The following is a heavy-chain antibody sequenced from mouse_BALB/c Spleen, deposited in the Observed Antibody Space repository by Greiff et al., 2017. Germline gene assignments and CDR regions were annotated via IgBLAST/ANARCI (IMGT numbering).Heavy chain of an antibody. Sequence: EVKVVESGPELVKPGASVKVSCKASGYAFTSYNMYWVKQSHGKSLEWIGYIDPYNGGTSYNQKFKGKATLTVDKSSSTAYMHLNSLTSEDSAVYYCARGDYYGSRDYWGQGTTLTVSS. CDR3: ARGDYYGSRDY. CDR1: GYAFTSYN. CDR2: IDPYNGGT. V-gene: IGHV1S135*01. D-gene: IGHD1-1*01. J-gene: IGHJ2*01.